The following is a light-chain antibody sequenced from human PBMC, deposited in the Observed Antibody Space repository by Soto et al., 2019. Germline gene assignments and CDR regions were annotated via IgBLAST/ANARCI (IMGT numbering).Light chain of an antibody. CDR3: QQYGTSLRT. CDR2: GAS. Sequence: TVLTQSPVTLSLSPGERATLSCRASQSVSSNLAWYQQKPGQTPRLLIYGASRRASGIPDRFSGSGSGTDFTLTINRLEPEDFAVYYCQQYGTSLRTFGQGTKVDIK. J-gene: IGKJ1*01. V-gene: IGKV3-20*01. CDR1: QSVSSN.